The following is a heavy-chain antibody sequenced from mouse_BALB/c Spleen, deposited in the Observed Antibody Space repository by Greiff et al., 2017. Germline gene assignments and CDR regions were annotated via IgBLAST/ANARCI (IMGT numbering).Heavy chain of an antibody. Sequence: EVNLVESGGGLVKPGGSLKLSCAASGFTFSSYAMSWVRQSPEKRLEWVAEISSGGSYTYYPDTVTGRFTISRDNAKNTLYLEMSSLRSEDTAMYYCAREGITTTGYYFDYWGQGTTLTVSS. CDR3: AREGITTTGYYFDY. V-gene: IGHV5-9-4*01. D-gene: IGHD2-4*01. CDR1: GFTFSSYA. J-gene: IGHJ2*01. CDR2: ISSGGSYT.